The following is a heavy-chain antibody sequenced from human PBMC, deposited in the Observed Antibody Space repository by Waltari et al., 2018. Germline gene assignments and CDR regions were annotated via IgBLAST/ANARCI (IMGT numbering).Heavy chain of an antibody. Sequence: QVQLVESGGGVVQPGGSLRLSCAASGFTFRSYGMHWVRQAPGKGLEWVAFIRSEGSNTYYADSVKGRFTISRDNSKNTLYLQMYSLRAEDTAVYYCAKYRPQWLAPTDAYYYYGMDVWGQGTTVTVSS. CDR2: IRSEGSNT. D-gene: IGHD6-19*01. CDR3: AKYRPQWLAPTDAYYYYGMDV. J-gene: IGHJ6*02. V-gene: IGHV3-30*02. CDR1: GFTFRSYG.